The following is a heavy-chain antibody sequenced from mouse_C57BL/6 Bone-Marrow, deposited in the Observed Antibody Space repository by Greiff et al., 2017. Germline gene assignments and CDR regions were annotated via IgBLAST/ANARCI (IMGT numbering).Heavy chain of an antibody. CDR3: TRYGAWFAY. CDR2: IDPENGDT. CDR1: GFNIKDDY. J-gene: IGHJ3*01. D-gene: IGHD1-1*01. V-gene: IGHV14-4*01. Sequence: EVQLQQSGAELVRPGASVKLSCTASGFNIKDDYMHWVKQRPEQSLEWIGWIDPENGDTEYASKFQGKATITADTSSNTAYLQLSSLTSEDSAVYYCTRYGAWFAYWGKGTLVTVSA.